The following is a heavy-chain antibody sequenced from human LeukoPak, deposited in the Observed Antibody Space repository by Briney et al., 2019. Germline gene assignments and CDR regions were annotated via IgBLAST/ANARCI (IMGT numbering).Heavy chain of an antibody. CDR3: TRVYSGSYRNAFDI. V-gene: IGHV3-49*03. CDR1: GFTFGDYA. Sequence: GGSLRLSCTASGFTFGDYAMSWFRQAPGKGLEWVGFIRSKAYGGTTEYAASVKGRFTISRDDSKSIAYLQMNSLKTEDTAVYYCTRVYSGSYRNAFDIWGQGTMVTVSS. D-gene: IGHD1-26*01. J-gene: IGHJ3*02. CDR2: IRSKAYGGTT.